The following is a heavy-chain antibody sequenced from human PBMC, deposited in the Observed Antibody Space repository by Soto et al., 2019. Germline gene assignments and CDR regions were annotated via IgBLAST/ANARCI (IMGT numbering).Heavy chain of an antibody. V-gene: IGHV3-30*18. CDR3: AKEGLYKTLDY. Sequence: QVQLVESGGGVVQPGRSLRLPCAASGFTFKSYGMHWVRQAPGKGLEWVAVISYDGNNKYYADSVKGRFTISRDIPKNTLYLQLNSLRAEDTAVYYCAKEGLYKTLDYWGQGTLVTVSS. CDR2: ISYDGNNK. CDR1: GFTFKSYG. J-gene: IGHJ4*02. D-gene: IGHD1-1*01.